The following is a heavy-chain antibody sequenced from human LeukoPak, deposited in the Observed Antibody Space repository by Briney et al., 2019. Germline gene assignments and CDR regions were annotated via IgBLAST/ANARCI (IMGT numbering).Heavy chain of an antibody. V-gene: IGHV3-66*01. Sequence: PGGSLRLSCAASGFTVSSSYMNWVRQAPGKGLEWVSLIYSGGGTYYADSVKGRFTISRDNSKNTLYLQMNSLRAEDTAAYYCARNYYNSSAYYYFDYWGQGTLVTVSS. CDR2: IYSGGGT. D-gene: IGHD3-22*01. CDR1: GFTVSSSY. J-gene: IGHJ4*02. CDR3: ARNYYNSSAYYYFDY.